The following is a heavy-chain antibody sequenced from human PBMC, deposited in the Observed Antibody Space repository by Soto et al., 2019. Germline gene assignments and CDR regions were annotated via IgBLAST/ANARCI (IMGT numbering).Heavy chain of an antibody. V-gene: IGHV4-59*08. D-gene: IGHD6-19*01. CDR1: GGSLSSYY. CDR3: ARLDSSGSDLDY. Sequence: SETLSLTCTVSGGSLSSYYWSWLRPPPGKGLEWIGYIYYSGSTNYNPSLKSRVTISVDTSKNQFSLKLSSLTAADTAVYYCARLDSSGSDLDYWGQGTLVTVSS. CDR2: IYYSGST. J-gene: IGHJ4*02.